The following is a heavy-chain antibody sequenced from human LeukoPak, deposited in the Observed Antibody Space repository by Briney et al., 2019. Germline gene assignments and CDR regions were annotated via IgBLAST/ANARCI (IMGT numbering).Heavy chain of an antibody. CDR3: APYYYGSGTSLGY. CDR2: ISYDGSNK. J-gene: IGHJ4*02. Sequence: PGGSLRLSCAASGFTFSSYGMHWVRQAPGKGLEWVAVISYDGSNKYYADSVKGRFTISRDNAKNSVYLQMNSLRVEDTAVYYCAPYYYGSGTSLGYWGQGTLVTVSS. D-gene: IGHD3-10*01. CDR1: GFTFSSYG. V-gene: IGHV3-30*03.